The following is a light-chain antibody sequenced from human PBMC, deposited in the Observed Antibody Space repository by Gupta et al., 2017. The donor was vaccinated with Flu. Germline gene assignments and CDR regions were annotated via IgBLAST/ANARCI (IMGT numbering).Light chain of an antibody. CDR2: GAS. Sequence: GTLSLSPGERATLSCRASQSVESGYLAWYQQRPGQAPRLLIYGASSRATGIPDRFSGSGSGTDFALTISRLEPEDFAIYYCQQEDNSMWTFGQGTKVEIK. V-gene: IGKV3-20*01. J-gene: IGKJ1*01. CDR1: QSVESGY. CDR3: QQEDNSMWT.